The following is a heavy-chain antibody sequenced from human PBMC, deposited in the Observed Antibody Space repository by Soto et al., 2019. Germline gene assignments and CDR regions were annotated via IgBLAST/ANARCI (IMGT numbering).Heavy chain of an antibody. CDR3: AKDQFPYCGGDCWFDD. V-gene: IGHV3-30*18. CDR1: GFTFSNYG. D-gene: IGHD2-21*02. J-gene: IGHJ4*02. CDR2: ISYHGSNK. Sequence: GRSMRICCATSGFTFSNYGMHWVRQAPDKGLEWVAVISYHGSNKYYADSVKGRFTISRDNSKSTLYLQMNSLRAEDTAVYYCAKDQFPYCGGDCWFDDCGQGAPLTVSS.